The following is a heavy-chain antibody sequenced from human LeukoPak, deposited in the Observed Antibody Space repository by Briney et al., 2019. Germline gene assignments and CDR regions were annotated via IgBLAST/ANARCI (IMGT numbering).Heavy chain of an antibody. CDR1: GFTFSSYS. V-gene: IGHV3-21*01. CDR3: VRAVGVWATANFDY. Sequence: GGSLRLSCAVSGFTFSSYSMNWVRQAPGKGLEWVSCISSRSSYIYHADSVKGRFTISRDNAKNSLYLQMNSLRAEDTAVYYCVRAVGVWATANFDYWGQGALVTVSS. J-gene: IGHJ4*02. D-gene: IGHD3-16*01. CDR2: ISSRSSYI.